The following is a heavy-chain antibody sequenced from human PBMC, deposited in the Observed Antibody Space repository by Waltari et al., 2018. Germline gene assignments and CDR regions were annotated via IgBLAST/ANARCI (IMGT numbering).Heavy chain of an antibody. V-gene: IGHV3-30-3*01. CDR1: GFTFSTYT. Sequence: QVQVVESGGGVVQPGKSLRLSCAASGFTFSTYTMTWVRQPPGKGLEWVALISYDGSTKYYADSVKGRFTISRDNSKNTLYLQMSSLRAEDTAVYSCARTMGGHYDFSFDPWGQGTLVTVSS. J-gene: IGHJ5*02. D-gene: IGHD3-3*01. CDR2: ISYDGSTK. CDR3: ARTMGGHYDFSFDP.